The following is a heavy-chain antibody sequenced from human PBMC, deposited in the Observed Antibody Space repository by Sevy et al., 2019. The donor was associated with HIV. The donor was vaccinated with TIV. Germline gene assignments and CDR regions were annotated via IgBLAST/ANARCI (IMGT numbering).Heavy chain of an antibody. CDR2: IGDDGSGT. CDR1: GFIFSNHG. D-gene: IGHD4-4*01. V-gene: IGHV3-33*01. Sequence: GGSLRLSCAASGFIFSNHGMHWVRQAPGKGLEWVARIGDDGSGTYYGESVKGRFTISRDNSKNTVDLQMNSLRVEDTAVYYCARDVDSNYDGIDDWGQGTTVTVSS. J-gene: IGHJ6*02. CDR3: ARDVDSNYDGIDD.